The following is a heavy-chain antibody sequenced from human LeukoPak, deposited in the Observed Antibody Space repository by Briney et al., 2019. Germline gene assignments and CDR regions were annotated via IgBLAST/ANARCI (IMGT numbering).Heavy chain of an antibody. V-gene: IGHV3-15*01. J-gene: IGHJ3*02. CDR3: TTDLYYDSSGYYYGGFNAFDI. CDR1: GFPFSNAW. Sequence: GGSLRLSCAASGFPFSNAWMSWVRQAPGKGLEWVGRIKSKTDGWTTDYAAPVKGRFTISRDDSKNTLYLQMNSLKAEDTAVYYCTTDLYYDSSGYYYGGFNAFDIWGQGTMVTVSS. CDR2: IKSKTDGWTT. D-gene: IGHD3-22*01.